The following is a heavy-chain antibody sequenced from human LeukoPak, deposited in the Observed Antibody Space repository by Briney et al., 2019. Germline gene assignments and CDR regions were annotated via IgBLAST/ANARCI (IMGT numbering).Heavy chain of an antibody. J-gene: IGHJ3*02. CDR2: IIPILGIA. CDR1: GGTFSSYA. CDR3: APDGGSGWPGKDI. D-gene: IGHD6-19*01. V-gene: IGHV1-69*04. Sequence: ASVKVSCKASGGTFSSYAISWLRQAPGQGLEWMGRIIPILGIANYAQKFQGRVTITADKSTSTAYMELSSLRSEDTAVYYCAPDGGSGWPGKDIWGQGTMVTVSS.